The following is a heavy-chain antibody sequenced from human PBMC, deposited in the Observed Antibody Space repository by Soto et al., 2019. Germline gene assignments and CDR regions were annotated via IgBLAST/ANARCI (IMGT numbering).Heavy chain of an antibody. CDR2: IYPGDSDT. J-gene: IGHJ4*02. CDR1: GYSFTSYW. D-gene: IGHD1-1*01. Sequence: PGESLKISCKGSGYSFTSYWIGWVRQMPGKGLEWMGIIYPGDSDTRYSPSFQGQVTISADKSISTAYLQWSSLKASDTAMYYCARPSGTTGTTGYFDYWGQGTLVTVSS. CDR3: ARPSGTTGTTGYFDY. V-gene: IGHV5-51*01.